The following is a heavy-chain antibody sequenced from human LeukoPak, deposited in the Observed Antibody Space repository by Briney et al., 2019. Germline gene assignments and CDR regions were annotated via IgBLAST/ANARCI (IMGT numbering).Heavy chain of an antibody. J-gene: IGHJ4*02. V-gene: IGHV3-21*04. CDR1: GFTFSTYS. CDR2: ISSSSTYI. Sequence: GGSLRLSCAASGFTFSTYSMNWVRQAPGKGLEWVSSISSSSTYIYYADSVKGRFTISRVNAKNSLYLQMNSLRAEDTALYYCAKAQITMVRGVPDYWGQGTLVTVSS. D-gene: IGHD3-10*01. CDR3: AKAQITMVRGVPDY.